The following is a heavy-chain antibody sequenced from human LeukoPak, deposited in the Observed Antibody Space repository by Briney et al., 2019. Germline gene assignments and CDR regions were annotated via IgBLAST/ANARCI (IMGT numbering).Heavy chain of an antibody. D-gene: IGHD2-21*02. CDR2: IYYSGST. J-gene: IGHJ4*02. CDR1: GGSISSSSYY. CDR3: ARGMVTAITPFDY. Sequence: PSETLSLTCTVSGGSISSSSYYWGWIRQPPGKGLEWIGSIYYSGSTYYNPSLKSRVTISVDTSKNQFSLKLSSVTAADTAVYYCARGMVTAITPFDYWGQGTLVTVSS. V-gene: IGHV4-39*07.